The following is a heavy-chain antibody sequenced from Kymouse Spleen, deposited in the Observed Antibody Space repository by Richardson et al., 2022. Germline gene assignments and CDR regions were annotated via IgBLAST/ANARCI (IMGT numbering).Heavy chain of an antibody. CDR3: ARKYYGSGSYKDY. CDR2: IYYSGST. D-gene: IGHD3-10*01. CDR1: GGSISSSSYY. Sequence: QLQLQESGPGLVKPSETLSLTCTVSGGSISSSSYYWGWIRQPPGKGLEWIGSIYYSGSTYYNPSLKSRVTISVDTSKNQFSLKLSSVTAADTAVYYCARKYYGSGSYKDYWGQGTLVTVSS. J-gene: IGHJ4*02. V-gene: IGHV4-39*01.